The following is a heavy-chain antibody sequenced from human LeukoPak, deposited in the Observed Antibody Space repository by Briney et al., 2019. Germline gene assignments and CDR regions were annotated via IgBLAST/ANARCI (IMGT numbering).Heavy chain of an antibody. D-gene: IGHD2-15*01. CDR1: GGSISSSSYY. J-gene: IGHJ4*02. CDR2: IYYTGST. V-gene: IGHV4-61*01. CDR3: ARYCCTGGICYHFDY. Sequence: PSETLSLTCTVSGGSISSSSYYWSWIRQPPGKGLEWIGYIYYTGSTNYNPSLKSRVTISVDASKNQFSLKLSSVTAADTAVYYCARYCCTGGICYHFDYWGQGTLVTVSS.